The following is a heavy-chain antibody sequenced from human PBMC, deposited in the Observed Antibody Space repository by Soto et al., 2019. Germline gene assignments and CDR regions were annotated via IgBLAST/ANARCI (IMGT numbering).Heavy chain of an antibody. D-gene: IGHD5-12*01. CDR2: VKDGGHT. CDR3: ARGHEGVEATH. J-gene: IGHJ4*02. V-gene: IGHV4-34*01. CDR1: GGSLSGYY. Sequence: QVQLQQWGAGLLKPSETLSLNCAVTGGSLSGYYWSWIRQPPGKGLEWIGEVKDGGHTNYSPSLRGXXTXSXXTPTNQCSLRLNSVTAADTGVYYCARGHEGVEATHWDPGSLVTVSS.